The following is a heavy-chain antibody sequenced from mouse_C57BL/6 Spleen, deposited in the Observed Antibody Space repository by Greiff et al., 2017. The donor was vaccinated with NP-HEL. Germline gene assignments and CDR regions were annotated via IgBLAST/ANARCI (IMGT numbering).Heavy chain of an antibody. V-gene: IGHV5-17*01. Sequence: EVMLVESGGGLVKPGGSLKLSCAASGFTFSNYGMPWVRQAPEKGLEWVAYISSGSSTIYYADIVKGRFTISRDNAKNTLFLQMTSLRSEDTAMYYCAGYGSSDDYAMYYWGQGTSVTVSS. CDR3: AGYGSSDDYAMYY. CDR1: GFTFSNYG. D-gene: IGHD1-1*01. J-gene: IGHJ4*01. CDR2: ISSGSSTI.